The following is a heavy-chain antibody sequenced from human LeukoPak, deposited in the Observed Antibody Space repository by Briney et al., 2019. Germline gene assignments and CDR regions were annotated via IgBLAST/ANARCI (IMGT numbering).Heavy chain of an antibody. Sequence: SETLSLTCAVHGGAFSGYYWGWIRQPPGKGLEWVGEINHSGSTNYNPSLKSRVTISVDTSKNQFSLKLSSVTAADTAVYYCARRRRITMVRGGDFDYWGQGTLVTVSS. CDR1: GGAFSGYY. CDR3: ARRRRITMVRGGDFDY. CDR2: INHSGST. V-gene: IGHV4-34*01. D-gene: IGHD3-10*01. J-gene: IGHJ4*02.